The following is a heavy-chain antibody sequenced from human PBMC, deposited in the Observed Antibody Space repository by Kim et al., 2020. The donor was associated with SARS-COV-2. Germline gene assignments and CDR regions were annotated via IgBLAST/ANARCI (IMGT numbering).Heavy chain of an antibody. CDR1: GIPFSNAW. J-gene: IGHJ4*02. V-gene: IGHV3-15*01. CDR2: IKSKTDGGTS. CDR3: TAVSMR. Sequence: GGSLRLSCAVSGIPFSNAWFNWVRQSPGKGLEWVGRIKSKTDGGTSDLAAPVQGSISIARDESANTLHLLMNNAKTDDSAVYYCTAVSMRWGQGSLVTV. D-gene: IGHD2-2*01.